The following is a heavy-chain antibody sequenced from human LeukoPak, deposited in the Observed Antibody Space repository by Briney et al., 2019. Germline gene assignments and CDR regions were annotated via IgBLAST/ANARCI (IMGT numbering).Heavy chain of an antibody. CDR1: GGSISSSNW. Sequence: KTSETLSLTCAVSGGSISSSNWWSWVRQPPGKGLEWIGEIYHSGSTNYNPSLKSRVTISVDTSKNQFSLKLSSVTAADTAVYYCAREYSGYDLFFLGFDYWGQGTLVTVSS. CDR3: AREYSGYDLFFLGFDY. J-gene: IGHJ4*02. D-gene: IGHD5-12*01. V-gene: IGHV4-4*02. CDR2: IYHSGST.